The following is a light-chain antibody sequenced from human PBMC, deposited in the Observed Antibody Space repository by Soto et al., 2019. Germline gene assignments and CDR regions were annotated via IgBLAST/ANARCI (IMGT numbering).Light chain of an antibody. CDR3: QQANNWPKT. CDR1: QSVNSN. J-gene: IGKJ1*01. Sequence: EIVMTQSPATLSVSPGETATLSCRASQSVNSNLAWYQQKPGQAPRLLISDASTRAAGLPARFSGSGSGTEFTLTISSLQSEDWAVYVCQQANNWPKTFGQGTKVESK. V-gene: IGKV3-15*01. CDR2: DAS.